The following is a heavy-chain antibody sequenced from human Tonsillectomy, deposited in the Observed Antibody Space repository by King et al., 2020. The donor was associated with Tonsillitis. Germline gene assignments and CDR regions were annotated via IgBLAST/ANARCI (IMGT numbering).Heavy chain of an antibody. CDR1: GFTFSDYA. Sequence: QLVQSGGGVVQPGRSLRLSCAASGFTFSDYAMHWVRQAPGEGLEWVAVISYDGSDKYYADSVKGRFTISRDNSKNTLYLQMNSLRAEDTAVYYCASGRGSRGYNPLDYWGQGTLVTVSS. CDR2: ISYDGSDK. V-gene: IGHV3-30-3*01. CDR3: ASGRGSRGYNPLDY. J-gene: IGHJ4*02. D-gene: IGHD3-22*01.